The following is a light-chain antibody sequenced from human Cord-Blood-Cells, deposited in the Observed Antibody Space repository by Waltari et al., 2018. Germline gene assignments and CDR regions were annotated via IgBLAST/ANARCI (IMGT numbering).Light chain of an antibody. CDR2: YAS. CDR1: QSVSSY. J-gene: IGKJ5*01. V-gene: IGKV3-11*01. Sequence: EIVLTQSPATLSLSPGERATLSCRSSQSVSSYLAWYQQKPCQAPRLLIYYASNRGTGIPARFSGSESGTDFTLTISSLEPEDFAVYYCQQRSNWPITFGQGTRLEIK. CDR3: QQRSNWPIT.